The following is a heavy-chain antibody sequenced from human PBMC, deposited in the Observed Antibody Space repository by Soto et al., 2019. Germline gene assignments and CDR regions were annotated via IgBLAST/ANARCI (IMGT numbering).Heavy chain of an antibody. CDR2: SSGSGDDT. CDR1: GFTFSNYH. Sequence: SCAAPGFTFSNYHMTCLRQAPRKGLEWVSASSGSGDDTYYADSVKGRFNISRDNSKHNLYLQMSSLRAEDTAVYYCAKIMTTAKYNWYGMDVCGHGTTVTVSS. CDR3: AKIMTTAKYNWYGMDV. D-gene: IGHD1-1*01. V-gene: IGHV3-23*01. J-gene: IGHJ6*02.